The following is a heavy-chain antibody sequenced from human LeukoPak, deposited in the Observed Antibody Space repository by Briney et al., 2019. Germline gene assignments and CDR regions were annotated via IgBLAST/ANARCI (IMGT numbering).Heavy chain of an antibody. CDR1: GFTFSSFA. Sequence: GSQRLSCAASGFTFSSFAMHWVCQAPGKGLAYVSAISSTGGSTYYANSVKGRFTISRDNSKNTLYLQMGSLRAEDMAVYYCARDGYNLVLDYWGQGTLVTVPS. J-gene: IGHJ4*02. CDR2: ISSTGGST. CDR3: ARDGYNLVLDY. V-gene: IGHV3-64*01. D-gene: IGHD5-24*01.